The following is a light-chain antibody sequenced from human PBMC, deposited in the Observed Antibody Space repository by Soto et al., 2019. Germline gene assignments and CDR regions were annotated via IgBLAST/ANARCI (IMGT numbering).Light chain of an antibody. Sequence: QSVLTQPPSASGAPGQRVTISCTGSSSNIGAGYDAHWYQQVPGTTPKYLISGNNDRPSGVPDRFSGSKSGTSASLAITGLQAEDEGDYYCQAYYTSLRAWVFGGGTKVTVL. CDR2: GNN. J-gene: IGLJ3*02. CDR3: QAYYTSLRAWV. V-gene: IGLV1-40*01. CDR1: SSNIGAGYD.